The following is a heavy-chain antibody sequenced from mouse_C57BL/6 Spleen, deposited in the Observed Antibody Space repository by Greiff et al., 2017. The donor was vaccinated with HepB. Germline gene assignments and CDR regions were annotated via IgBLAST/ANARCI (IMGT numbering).Heavy chain of an antibody. CDR1: GYTFTSYW. J-gene: IGHJ1*03. D-gene: IGHD1-1*01. CDR3: ARSAFYGSSWYFDV. V-gene: IGHV1-64*01. CDR2: IHPNSGST. Sequence: VQLQQPGAELVKPGASVKLSCKASGYTFTSYWMHWVKQRPGQGLEWIGMIHPNSGSTNYNEKFKSKATLTVDKSSSTAYMQLSSLTSEDSADYYCARSAFYGSSWYFDVWGTGTTVTVAS.